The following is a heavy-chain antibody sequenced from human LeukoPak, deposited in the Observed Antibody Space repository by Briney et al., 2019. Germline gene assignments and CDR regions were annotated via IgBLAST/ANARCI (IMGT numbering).Heavy chain of an antibody. CDR1: VGSISSDNYY. CDR3: VRDKWVRAVNSWLNYGMDV. V-gene: IGHV4-30-4*01. D-gene: IGHD6-13*01. Sequence: PSETLSLTCTLSVGSISSDNYYCHSIRQPPGEGLEWIGYIYYSGKTYYSPSRKGRVTLSEYPSNNTFSQKISSVTAADTDVYYCVRDKWVRAVNSWLNYGMDVWGRGTTVTVSS. CDR2: IYYSGKT. J-gene: IGHJ6*02.